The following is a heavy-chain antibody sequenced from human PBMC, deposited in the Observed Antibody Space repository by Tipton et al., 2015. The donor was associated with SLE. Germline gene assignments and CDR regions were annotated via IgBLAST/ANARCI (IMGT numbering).Heavy chain of an antibody. CDR1: GFTFSSYE. CDR3: APPLITTTSFDY. CDR2: ISGSGGST. Sequence: SLRLSCAASGFTFSSYEMNWVRQAPGKGLEWVSAISGSGGSTYYADSVKGRFTISRDNSKNTLYLQMNSLRAEDTAVYYCAPPLITTTSFDYWGQGTLVTVSS. V-gene: IGHV3-23*01. D-gene: IGHD1-26*01. J-gene: IGHJ4*02.